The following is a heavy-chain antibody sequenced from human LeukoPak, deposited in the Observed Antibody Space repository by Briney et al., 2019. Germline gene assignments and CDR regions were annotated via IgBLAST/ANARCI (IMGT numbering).Heavy chain of an antibody. CDR3: ARDQSSGWYPHWFDP. Sequence: GGSLRLSCAASGFTFSSYWMHWVHQASGKGLVWVSRINSDGSSTSYADSVKGRFTISRDNAKNTLYLQMNSLRAEDTAVYYCARDQSSGWYPHWFDPWGQGTLVTVSS. V-gene: IGHV3-74*01. D-gene: IGHD6-19*01. CDR1: GFTFSSYW. CDR2: INSDGSST. J-gene: IGHJ5*02.